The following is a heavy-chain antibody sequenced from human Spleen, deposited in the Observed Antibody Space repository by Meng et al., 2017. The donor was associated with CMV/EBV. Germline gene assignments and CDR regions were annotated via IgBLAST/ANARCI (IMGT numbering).Heavy chain of an antibody. V-gene: IGHV3-21*01. D-gene: IGHD2-8*01. Sequence: GGSLRLSCAASGFTFSSYWMHWVRQAPGKGLEWVSSISSSSDYIYYADSVKGRFTISRDNAKNSLYLQMNSLRAEDTAVYYCARDNGGPNPYYYYGMDVWGQGTTVTVSS. CDR1: GFTFSSYW. J-gene: IGHJ6*02. CDR2: ISSSSDYI. CDR3: ARDNGGPNPYYYYGMDV.